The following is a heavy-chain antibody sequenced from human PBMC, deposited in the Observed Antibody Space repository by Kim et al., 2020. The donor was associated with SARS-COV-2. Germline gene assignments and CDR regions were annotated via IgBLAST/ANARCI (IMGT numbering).Heavy chain of an antibody. Sequence: SETLSLTCTVSGGSISSGGYYWSWIRQHPGKGLEWIGYIYYSGSTYYNPSLKSRVTISVDTSKNQFSLKLSSVTAADTAVYYCARDYVVAAAMGGVAAGGWFDPWGQGTLVTVSS. CDR2: IYYSGST. V-gene: IGHV4-31*03. D-gene: IGHD2-2*01. J-gene: IGHJ5*02. CDR1: GGSISSGGYY. CDR3: ARDYVVAAAMGGVAAGGWFDP.